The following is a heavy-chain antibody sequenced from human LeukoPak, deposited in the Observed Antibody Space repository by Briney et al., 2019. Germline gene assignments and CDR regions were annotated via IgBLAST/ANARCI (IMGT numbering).Heavy chain of an antibody. CDR1: GYSFTSYW. V-gene: IGHV5-51*01. D-gene: IGHD4/OR15-4a*01. Sequence: GESLKTSCKGSGYSFTSYWIGWVRQLPGKGREWMGIIYPGDSDTRYSPSFQGQVTISTDKSISTAYLQWSSLKASDTAMYYCASGASARGYYYHGMDVWGQGTTVTVSS. J-gene: IGHJ6*02. CDR3: ASGASARGYYYHGMDV. CDR2: IYPGDSDT.